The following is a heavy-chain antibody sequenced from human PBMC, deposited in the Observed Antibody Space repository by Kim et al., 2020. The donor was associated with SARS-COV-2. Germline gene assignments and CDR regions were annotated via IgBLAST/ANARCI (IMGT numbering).Heavy chain of an antibody. Sequence: GGSLRLSCAASGFTFINYAMSWVRQAPGKGLEWVSTVSGGGDSTYYADSVKGRFTISRDNSKNTVYVQMNSLRIEDTAVYYCAKGPRIVGARDMWGQGTMVTVSS. J-gene: IGHJ3*02. D-gene: IGHD1-26*01. CDR1: GFTFINYA. CDR2: VSGGGDST. V-gene: IGHV3-23*01. CDR3: AKGPRIVGARDM.